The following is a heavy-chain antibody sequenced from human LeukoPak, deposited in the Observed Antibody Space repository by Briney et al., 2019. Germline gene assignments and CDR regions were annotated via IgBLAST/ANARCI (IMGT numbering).Heavy chain of an antibody. J-gene: IGHJ4*02. D-gene: IGHD6-19*01. V-gene: IGHV1-18*01. CDR3: AKNSHGYSSGWLQFNFDY. CDR2: INTYNGNT. CDR1: GYTFTSYG. Sequence: ASVKVSCKASGYTFTSYGISWVRQAPGQGLEWMGWINTYNGNTNYAQKLQGRVTMTTDTSTSTAYMELRSLRSDDTAVYYCAKNSHGYSSGWLQFNFDYWGQGTLVTVSS.